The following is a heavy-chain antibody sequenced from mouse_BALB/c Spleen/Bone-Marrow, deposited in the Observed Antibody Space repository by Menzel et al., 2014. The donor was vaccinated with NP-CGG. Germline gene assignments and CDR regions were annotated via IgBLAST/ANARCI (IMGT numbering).Heavy chain of an antibody. CDR2: ISDGVSYT. CDR3: ARAPPYDFYTMDY. J-gene: IGHJ4*01. V-gene: IGHV5-4*02. CDR1: GFTFSDFY. Sequence: EVKVEESGGGLVKPGGSLKLSCAASGFTFSDFYMFWVRQTPEKRLEWVATISDGVSYTYYPGSVKGRFTISRDNARNNLYLQMSSLKSEDTAMYYCARAPPYDFYTMDYWGQGTSVTVSS. D-gene: IGHD2-13*01.